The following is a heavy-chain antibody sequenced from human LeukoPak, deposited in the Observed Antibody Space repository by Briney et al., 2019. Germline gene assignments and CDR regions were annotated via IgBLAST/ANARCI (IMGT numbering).Heavy chain of an antibody. CDR2: ISSSGSTI. D-gene: IGHD5-24*01. Sequence: GGSLRLSCAASGFTFSDYYMSWIRQAPGKGLEWVSYISSSGSTIYYADSVKGRFAISRDNSKNTLYLQMNSLRAEDTAVYYCARDSGRLQPLSFDYWGQGTLVTVSS. CDR1: GFTFSDYY. J-gene: IGHJ4*02. V-gene: IGHV3-11*04. CDR3: ARDSGRLQPLSFDY.